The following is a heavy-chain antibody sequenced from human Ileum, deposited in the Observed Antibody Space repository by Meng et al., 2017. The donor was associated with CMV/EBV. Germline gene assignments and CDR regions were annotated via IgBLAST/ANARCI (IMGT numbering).Heavy chain of an antibody. CDR3: ARGPGSSIAALDAFDI. Sequence: GESLKISCAASGFTFSSYWMSWVRQAPGKGLEWVANIKQDGSEKYYVDSVKGRFTISRDNTKNSLYLQMNSLRAEDTAVYCCARGPGSSIAALDAFDIWGQGTMVTVSS. V-gene: IGHV3-7*01. D-gene: IGHD6-6*01. CDR1: GFTFSSYW. J-gene: IGHJ3*02. CDR2: IKQDGSEK.